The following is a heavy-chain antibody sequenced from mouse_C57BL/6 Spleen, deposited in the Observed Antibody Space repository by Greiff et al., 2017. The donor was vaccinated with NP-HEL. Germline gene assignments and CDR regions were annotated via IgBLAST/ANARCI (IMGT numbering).Heavy chain of an antibody. Sequence: EVQLVESGEGLVKPGGSLKLSCAASGFTFSSYAMSWVRQTPEKRLEWVAYISSGGDYIYYADTVKGRFTISRDNARNTLYLQMSSLKSEDTAMHYCTSYYYGSSPFAYWGQGTLVTVSA. D-gene: IGHD1-1*01. J-gene: IGHJ3*01. CDR1: GFTFSSYA. CDR2: ISSGGDYI. CDR3: TSYYYGSSPFAY. V-gene: IGHV5-9-1*02.